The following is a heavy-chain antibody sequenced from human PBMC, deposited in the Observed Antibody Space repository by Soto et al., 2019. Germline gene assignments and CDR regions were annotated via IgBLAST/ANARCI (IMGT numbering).Heavy chain of an antibody. Sequence: QVQLVQSGAEVKKPGASVKVSCKASGYTFTSYGISWVRQAPGQGLEWMGWISAYNGNTNYAQKLQGRVTMTTDTSASTAYMEVRSLRSDDTAVYYCARVGGQAGGDYYYYGMDVWGQGTTVTVSS. CDR3: ARVGGQAGGDYYYYGMDV. V-gene: IGHV1-18*01. J-gene: IGHJ6*02. CDR1: GYTFTSYG. D-gene: IGHD3-16*01. CDR2: ISAYNGNT.